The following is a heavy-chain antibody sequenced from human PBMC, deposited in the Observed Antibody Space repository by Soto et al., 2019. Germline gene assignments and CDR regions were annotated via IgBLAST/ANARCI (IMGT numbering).Heavy chain of an antibody. Sequence: SETLSLTCTVSGGSISSYYWSWIRQPAGKGLEWIGRIYTSGSTNYNPSLKSRVTMSVDTSKNQFSLKLSSVTAADTAVYYCAREGNPYSSGYSRWFDPWGQGTLVTVSS. CDR2: IYTSGST. CDR3: AREGNPYSSGYSRWFDP. D-gene: IGHD3-22*01. J-gene: IGHJ5*02. V-gene: IGHV4-4*07. CDR1: GGSISSYY.